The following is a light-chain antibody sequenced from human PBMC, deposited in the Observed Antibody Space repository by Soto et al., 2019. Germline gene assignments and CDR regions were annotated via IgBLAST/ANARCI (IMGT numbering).Light chain of an antibody. J-gene: IGKJ5*01. CDR3: QQANSHPPIT. V-gene: IGKV1D-12*01. Sequence: EMSQSPSSVSASVGDTVTITCRSIVPINNWVAWYQQRPGKAPRLLIYAASALQTGLPSRFSGSGSGTDFTLTLTSLQPEDFATYYCQQANSHPPITFGQGTRVHIK. CDR1: VPINNW. CDR2: AAS.